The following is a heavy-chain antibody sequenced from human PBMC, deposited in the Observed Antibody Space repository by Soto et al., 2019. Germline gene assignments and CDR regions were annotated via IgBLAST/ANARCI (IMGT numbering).Heavy chain of an antibody. V-gene: IGHV3-21*01. D-gene: IGHD5-18*01. CDR1: GCTFSTFT. CDR3: TPPLDTVMVLP. J-gene: IGHJ5*02. CDR2: ISSSSSYI. Sequence: PGGPLRLSCAASGCTFSTFTMNWVRQAPGKGLEWASSISSSSSYIYYADSVKGRFTISRDNAKDSLYLQMNSLRAEDTAVYYCTPPLDTVMVLPWGQGTLVTVSS.